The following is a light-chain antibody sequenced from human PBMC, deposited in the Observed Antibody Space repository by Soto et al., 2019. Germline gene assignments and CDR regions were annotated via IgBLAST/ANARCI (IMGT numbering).Light chain of an antibody. J-gene: IGLJ2*01. CDR2: DVS. Sequence: QSALTQPRSVSGSPGQSVTISCTGTSSDGGGYNYVSWYQQHPGKAPKFIIYDVSGRPSGVPDRFSGSTSDNTAAVTISGFQASDEAHCYCSSYAGSYTFVFGGGTKLTV. V-gene: IGLV2-11*01. CDR3: SSYAGSYTFV. CDR1: SSDGGGYNY.